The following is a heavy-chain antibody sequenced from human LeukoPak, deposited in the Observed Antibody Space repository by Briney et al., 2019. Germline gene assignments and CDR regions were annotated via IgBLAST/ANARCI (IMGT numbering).Heavy chain of an antibody. CDR2: INGDGSTT. Sequence: SGGSLRLSCAVSGFTFSSHWMHWVRQVPGKGLLWVSRINGDGSTTTYADSVKGRFTISRDNAEDTLYLQMNSLTVEDTAVYYCARSVRIYTSGWFHFDSWGQGTLVTVSS. CDR1: GFTFSSHW. V-gene: IGHV3-74*01. D-gene: IGHD6-19*01. J-gene: IGHJ4*02. CDR3: ARSVRIYTSGWFHFDS.